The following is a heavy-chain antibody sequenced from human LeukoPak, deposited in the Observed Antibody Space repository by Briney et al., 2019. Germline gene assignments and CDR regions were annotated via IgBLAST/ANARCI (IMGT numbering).Heavy chain of an antibody. D-gene: IGHD4-23*01. CDR1: GFSVRDFW. V-gene: IGHV3-7*01. Sequence: GGSLRLSCAASGFSVRDFWMAWVRQAPGKGLEWVAHIKEDRTADYYVDSVKGRFTISKDDGRNSLHLQMNSLRVEDTAVYYCVRGGWELDYWGQGTLVTVSS. J-gene: IGHJ4*02. CDR2: IKEDRTAD. CDR3: VRGGWELDY.